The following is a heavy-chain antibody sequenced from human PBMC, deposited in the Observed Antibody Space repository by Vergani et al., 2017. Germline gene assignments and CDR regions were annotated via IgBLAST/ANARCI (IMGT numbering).Heavy chain of an antibody. CDR3: ANIAYDSSGYYYY. V-gene: IGHV3-23*01. D-gene: IGHD3-22*01. Sequence: EVQLLESGGGLVQPGGSLRLSCEASGFTFSSYAMSWVRQAPGKGLEWVSAITGSGGSTYYADAVKGRFTISSDNSKNTLYLQMNSLRAEDTAVYYCANIAYDSSGYYYYWGQGTLVTVSS. J-gene: IGHJ4*02. CDR2: ITGSGGST. CDR1: GFTFSSYA.